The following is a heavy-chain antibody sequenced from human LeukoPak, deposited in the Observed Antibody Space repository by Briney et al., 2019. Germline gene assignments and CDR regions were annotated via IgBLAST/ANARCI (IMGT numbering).Heavy chain of an antibody. D-gene: IGHD5-18*01. CDR1: GGSISSYY. CDR3: GGGGYSYGYVDY. J-gene: IGHJ4*02. CDR2: IYYSGST. V-gene: IGHV4-59*08. Sequence: SETLSLTCTVSGGSISSYYWSWIRQPPGKGLEWIGYIYYSGSTNYNPSLKSRVTISVDTSKNQFSLKLSSVTAADTAVYYCGGGGYSYGYVDYWGQGTLVTVSS.